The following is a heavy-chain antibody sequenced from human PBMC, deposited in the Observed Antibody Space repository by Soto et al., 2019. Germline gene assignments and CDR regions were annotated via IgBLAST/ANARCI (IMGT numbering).Heavy chain of an antibody. CDR1: GYSFIDYY. CDR2: INPKSGAS. Sequence: GASVKVSCKAFGYSFIDYYIHWVRQAPGQGLEWMGWINPKSGASNYAQKFQGRVNMTGDTSLSAAYMELSSLTADDTVVYYCTIELSTYNWFDPWGQGTQVTVSS. D-gene: IGHD3-10*01. J-gene: IGHJ5*02. CDR3: TIELSTYNWFDP. V-gene: IGHV1-2*02.